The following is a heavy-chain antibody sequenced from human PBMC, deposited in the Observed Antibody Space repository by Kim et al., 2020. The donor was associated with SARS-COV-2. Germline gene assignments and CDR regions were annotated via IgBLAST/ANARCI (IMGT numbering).Heavy chain of an antibody. CDR3: EREGSDYFGSDY. CDR1: GFSFDNYN. V-gene: IGHV3-21*06. D-gene: IGHD3-10*01. J-gene: IGHJ6*01. Sequence: GGSLRLSCVGSGFSFDNYNMNWVRQAPGKGLERVASISGSSTHVFHVESVRGRFAISRDNARNALFLQMNNLRAGDTAIYFCEREGSDYFGSDY. CDR2: ISGSSTHV.